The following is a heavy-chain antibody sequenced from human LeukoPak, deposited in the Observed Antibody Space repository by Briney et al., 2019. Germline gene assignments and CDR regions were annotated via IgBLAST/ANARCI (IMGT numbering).Heavy chain of an antibody. J-gene: IGHJ4*02. CDR1: GFTVSSNY. V-gene: IGHV3-21*01. Sequence: PGGSLRLSCAASGFTVSSNYMNWVRQAPGKGLEWVSSITSPAGRTYYADSLKGGITISRDNTSSTLYLQMNILRAEDTAVYYCATGGRSSGWYGFDYWGQGILVTVS. CDR3: ATGGRSSGWYGFDY. CDR2: ITSPAGRT. D-gene: IGHD6-19*01.